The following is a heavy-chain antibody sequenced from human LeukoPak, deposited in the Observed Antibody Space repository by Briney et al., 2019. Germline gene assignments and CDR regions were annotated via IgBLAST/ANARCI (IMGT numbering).Heavy chain of an antibody. Sequence: PGGSLRLSCAASGFTFSSYGMHWVRQAPGKGLEWVAVIWYDGSNKYYADSVKGRFTISRDNSKNTLYLQMNSLRAEDTAVYYCARQMYYYDSSGYYEERRHYYYGMDVWGQGTTVTVSS. J-gene: IGHJ6*02. CDR3: ARQMYYYDSSGYYEERRHYYYGMDV. D-gene: IGHD3-22*01. CDR2: IWYDGSNK. V-gene: IGHV3-33*01. CDR1: GFTFSSYG.